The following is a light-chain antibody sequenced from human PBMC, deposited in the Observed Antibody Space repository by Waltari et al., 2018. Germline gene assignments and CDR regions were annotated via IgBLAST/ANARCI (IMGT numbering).Light chain of an antibody. V-gene: IGLV3-21*01. J-gene: IGLJ1*01. CDR1: NLGTKR. Sequence: SCVLTQPPSVSVAPGDTASITCGGNNLGTKRVHWYRHKPGQAPVLVISDDSHRPSGIPERFSGSNSGDTATLTISRVEAGDEADYYCQVWDANNEPGLFGTGTEVTV. CDR3: QVWDANNEPGL. CDR2: DDS.